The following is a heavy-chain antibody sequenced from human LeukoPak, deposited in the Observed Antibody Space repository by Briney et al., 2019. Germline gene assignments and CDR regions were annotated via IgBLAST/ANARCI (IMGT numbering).Heavy chain of an antibody. V-gene: IGHV6-1*01. D-gene: IGHD6-13*01. CDR2: TYYRSKWYN. Sequence: SQTLSLTCAISGDRVSSNSAAWNWIRQSPSRGLEWLGRTYYRSKWYNDYTVSVRSRITINPDTSKNQFSLQLNSVSPEDTAVYYCARSYSGSWYIDYWGQGTLVTVSS. CDR1: GDRVSSNSAA. J-gene: IGHJ4*02. CDR3: ARSYSGSWYIDY.